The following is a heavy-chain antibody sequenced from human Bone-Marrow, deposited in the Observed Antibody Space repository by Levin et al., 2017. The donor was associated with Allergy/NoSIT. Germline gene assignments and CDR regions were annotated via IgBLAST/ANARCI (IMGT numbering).Heavy chain of an antibody. CDR3: AKVRSEVVVAAANY. D-gene: IGHD2-15*01. Sequence: GESLKISCAASGFTFSSYGMIWVRPAPGKGLEWVSGICGSGGNTYSAKSVKGRFPISRDNSNNTVYLQMNTLRAEDTAVYYCAKVRSEVVVAAANYWGQGTLVTVSS. J-gene: IGHJ4*02. CDR2: ICGSGGNT. CDR1: GFTFSSYG. V-gene: IGHV3-23*01.